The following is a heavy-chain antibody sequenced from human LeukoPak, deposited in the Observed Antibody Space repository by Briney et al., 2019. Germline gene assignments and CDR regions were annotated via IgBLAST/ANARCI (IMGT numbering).Heavy chain of an antibody. V-gene: IGHV3-30-3*01. D-gene: IGHD7-27*01. CDR3: ARATGDRYFDF. CDR2: ISYDGSNK. J-gene: IGHJ4*02. Sequence: GGSLRLSCAASGFTFSSYAMHWVRQAPGKGLEWVAVISYDGSNKYYADSVKGRFTISRDNSGNTLYLQMNSLRPEDTAVYYCARATGDRYFDFWGQGALVTVSS. CDR1: GFTFSSYA.